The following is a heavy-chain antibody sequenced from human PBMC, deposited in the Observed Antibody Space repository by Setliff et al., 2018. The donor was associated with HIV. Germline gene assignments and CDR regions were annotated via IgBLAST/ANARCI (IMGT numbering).Heavy chain of an antibody. CDR1: GGSITGYY. V-gene: IGHV4-59*01. Sequence: ETLSLTCTVSGGSITGYYWSWIRQPPGKGLEWIGWIYYSGNTRFNPSLKSRVTISLDTSKNRFSLQLTSVTAADTAIYYCARAGMGALRSLFDYWGQGTLVTVSS. CDR2: IYYSGNT. D-gene: IGHD1-26*01. J-gene: IGHJ4*02. CDR3: ARAGMGALRSLFDY.